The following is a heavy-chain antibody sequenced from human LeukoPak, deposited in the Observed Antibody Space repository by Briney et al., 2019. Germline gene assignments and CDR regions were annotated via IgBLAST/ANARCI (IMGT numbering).Heavy chain of an antibody. J-gene: IGHJ4*02. CDR2: ISSSSSYI. CDR1: GFTFSDYY. V-gene: IGHV3-11*05. D-gene: IGHD3-16*02. Sequence: GGSLRLSWAASGFTFSDYYMSWIRQAPGKGLEWVSYISSSSSYINYADSVKGRFTISRDNAKNSLYLQMNSLRADDTAVYYCARERLGELSYHDYWGQGTLVTVSS. CDR3: ARERLGELSYHDY.